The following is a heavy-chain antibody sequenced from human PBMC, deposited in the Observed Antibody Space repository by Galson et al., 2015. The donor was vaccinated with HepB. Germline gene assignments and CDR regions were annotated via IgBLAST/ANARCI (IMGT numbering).Heavy chain of an antibody. J-gene: IGHJ4*02. CDR2: IWYDGSNK. V-gene: IGHV3-33*01. Sequence: SLRLSCAASGFTFSSYGMHWVRQAPGKGLEWVAVIWYDGSNKYYADSVKGRFTISRDNSKNTLYLQMNSLRAEDTAVYYCAREAHYDFWSGYSNYFDYWGQGTLVTVSS. D-gene: IGHD3-3*01. CDR3: AREAHYDFWSGYSNYFDY. CDR1: GFTFSSYG.